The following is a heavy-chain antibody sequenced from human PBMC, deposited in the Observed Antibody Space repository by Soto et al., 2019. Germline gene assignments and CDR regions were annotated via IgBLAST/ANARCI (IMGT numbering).Heavy chain of an antibody. CDR3: ASYDSSGYYPNDAFDI. Sequence: QVQLVQSGAEVKKPGSSVKVSCKASGGTFSSYAISWVRQAPGQGLEWMGGIIPIFGTANYAQKFQGRVTITADESTSTAYMELSSLRSEDTAVYYWASYDSSGYYPNDAFDIWGQGTMVTVSS. CDR1: GGTFSSYA. V-gene: IGHV1-69*01. D-gene: IGHD3-22*01. J-gene: IGHJ3*02. CDR2: IIPIFGTA.